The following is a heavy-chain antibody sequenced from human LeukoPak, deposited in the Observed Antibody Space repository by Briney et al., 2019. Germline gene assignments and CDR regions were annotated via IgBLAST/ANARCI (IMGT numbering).Heavy chain of an antibody. CDR3: ARDDMWAFDY. D-gene: IGHD1-26*01. Sequence: GGSLRLSCAASGFTFRSHSMNWVRQAPGKGLEWVSYISSSSSAIYYADSVKGRFTISRDNAKNSLNLQMNSLRDDDTAVYYCARDDMWAFDYWGQGTLVTVSS. CDR1: GFTFRSHS. J-gene: IGHJ4*02. CDR2: ISSSSSAI. V-gene: IGHV3-48*02.